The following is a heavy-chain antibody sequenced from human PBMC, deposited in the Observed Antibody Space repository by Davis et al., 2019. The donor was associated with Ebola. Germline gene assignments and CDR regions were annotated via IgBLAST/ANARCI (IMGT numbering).Heavy chain of an antibody. V-gene: IGHV1-46*03. D-gene: IGHD5-12*01. CDR2: INPNDGRT. Sequence: ASVKVSCKASGYTFTNYYLHWVRQAPGQGLEWMGMINPNDGRTIYAQKFQGRVTVTRDTSTTTVYMDLSSLRSEDTALYYWTTPGGQVSGYDVFDIWGQGTMVTVSS. CDR1: GYTFTNYY. CDR3: TTPGGQVSGYDVFDI. J-gene: IGHJ3*02.